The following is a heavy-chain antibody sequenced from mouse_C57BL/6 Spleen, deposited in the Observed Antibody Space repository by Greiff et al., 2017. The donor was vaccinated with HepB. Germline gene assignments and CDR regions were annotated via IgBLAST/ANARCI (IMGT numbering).Heavy chain of an antibody. CDR2: IYPGDGDT. CDR1: GYAFSSSW. CDR3: ARSVSHYYGSSYWYFDV. J-gene: IGHJ1*03. D-gene: IGHD1-1*01. V-gene: IGHV1-82*01. Sequence: QVQLQQSGPELVKPGASVKISCKASGYAFSSSWMNWVKQRPGKGLEWIGRIYPGDGDTNYNGKFKGKATVTADKSSSTAYMQLSSLTSEDSAVYFCARSVSHYYGSSYWYFDVWGTGTTVTVSS.